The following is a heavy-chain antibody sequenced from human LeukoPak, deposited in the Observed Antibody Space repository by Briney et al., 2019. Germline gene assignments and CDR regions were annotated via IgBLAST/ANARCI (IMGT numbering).Heavy chain of an antibody. J-gene: IGHJ4*02. D-gene: IGHD6-6*01. CDR2: IYYSGST. Sequence: PSETLSLTCTVSGGSISSHYWSWIRQPPGKGLEWIGYIYYSGSTNYNPSLKSRVTIPVDTSKNQFSLKLSSVTAADTAVYYCARDLYSSSLIDYWGQGTLVTVSS. CDR1: GGSISSHY. CDR3: ARDLYSSSLIDY. V-gene: IGHV4-59*11.